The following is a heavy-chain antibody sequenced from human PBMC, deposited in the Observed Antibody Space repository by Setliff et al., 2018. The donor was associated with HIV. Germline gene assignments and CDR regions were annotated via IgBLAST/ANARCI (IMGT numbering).Heavy chain of an antibody. CDR2: VCTSGDT. Sequence: ETLPLTCTVSGGSIKSYSWSWIRQPAGKGLEWIGRVCTSGDTNYNPSLQSRVAMSVDTSKNQFSLNLNSVTAADTALYYCARERVVRGVVDPGTSQIFDNWGQGILVTVSS. CDR3: ARERVVRGVVDPGTSQIFDN. CDR1: GGSIKSYS. D-gene: IGHD3-10*01. J-gene: IGHJ4*02. V-gene: IGHV4-4*07.